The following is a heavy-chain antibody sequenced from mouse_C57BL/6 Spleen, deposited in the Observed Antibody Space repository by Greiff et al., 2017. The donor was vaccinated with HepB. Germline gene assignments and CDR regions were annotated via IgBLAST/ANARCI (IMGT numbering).Heavy chain of an antibody. CDR2: INPSTGGT. CDR1: GYSFTGYY. Sequence: EVKLQESGPELVKPGASVKISCKASGYSFTGYYMHWVKQSSEKSLEWIGEINPSTGGTSYNQKFKGKATLTVDKSSSTAYMQLKSLTSEDSAVYYCARGHYYGSSYWYFDVWGTGTTVTVSS. D-gene: IGHD1-1*01. V-gene: IGHV1-43*01. J-gene: IGHJ1*03. CDR3: ARGHYYGSSYWYFDV.